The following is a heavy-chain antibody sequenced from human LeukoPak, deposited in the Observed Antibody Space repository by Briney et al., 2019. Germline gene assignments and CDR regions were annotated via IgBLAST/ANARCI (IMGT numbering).Heavy chain of an antibody. CDR1: GFTFSSYE. CDR3: ARGIGIAVAQWRVLFDY. CDR2: ISSSGSTI. D-gene: IGHD6-19*01. V-gene: IGHV3-48*03. J-gene: IGHJ4*02. Sequence: GGSLRLSCAASGFTFSSYEMNWVRQAPGKGLEWVSYISSSGSTIYYADSVKGRFTISRDNAKNSLYLQMNSLRAEDTAVYYCARGIGIAVAQWRVLFDYWGQGTLVTVSS.